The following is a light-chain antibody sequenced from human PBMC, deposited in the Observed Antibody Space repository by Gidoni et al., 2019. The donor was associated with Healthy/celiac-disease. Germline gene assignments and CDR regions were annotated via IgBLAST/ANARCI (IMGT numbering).Light chain of an antibody. CDR3: HQRSNWPSIT. CDR1: PSVSSY. CDR2: DAS. J-gene: IGKJ5*01. Sequence: ELVSTQSPATLPLSPGERATLSCRPRPSVSSYLAWYQQQPGQAPRLLIYDASNRPTGSPARFIGSGSGADFTLTISSIEPEDFAVYYCHQRSNWPSITFGQGTRVEIK. V-gene: IGKV3-11*01.